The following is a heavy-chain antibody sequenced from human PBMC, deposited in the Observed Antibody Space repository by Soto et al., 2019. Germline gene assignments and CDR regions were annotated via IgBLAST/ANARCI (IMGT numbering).Heavy chain of an antibody. J-gene: IGHJ4*02. CDR2: ISAYNGNT. CDR3: AREERYFDWFPDY. CDR1: GYTFTSYG. Sequence: QVQLVQSGAEVKKPGASVKVSCKASGYTFTSYGISWVRQAPGQGLEWMGWISAYNGNTNYAQKLQGRVTMNPDTSTSRAYRELRSLRSDDPAVYYCAREERYFDWFPDYWGQGTLVTVS. V-gene: IGHV1-18*01. D-gene: IGHD3-9*01.